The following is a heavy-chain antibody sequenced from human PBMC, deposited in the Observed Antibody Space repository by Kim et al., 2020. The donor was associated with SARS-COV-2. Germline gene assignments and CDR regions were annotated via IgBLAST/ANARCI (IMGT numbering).Heavy chain of an antibody. D-gene: IGHD1-1*01. CDR2: IYPGDSDT. CDR3: ARGGGNWNDRPTHYDY. J-gene: IGHJ4*02. V-gene: IGHV5-51*01. CDR1: GYSFTSYW. Sequence: GESLKISCKGSGYSFTSYWIGWVRQMPGKGLEWMGIIYPGDSDTRYSPSFQGQVTISADKSISTAYLQWSSLKASDTAMYYCARGGGNWNDRPTHYDYWGQGTLVTVSS.